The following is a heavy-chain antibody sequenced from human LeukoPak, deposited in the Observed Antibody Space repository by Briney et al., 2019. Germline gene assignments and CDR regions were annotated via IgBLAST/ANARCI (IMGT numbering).Heavy chain of an antibody. J-gene: IGHJ4*02. CDR3: ARGESSYCSGGCYVAS. CDR1: GFIFGVYY. V-gene: IGHV3-11*04. CDR2: ISSGSSNL. Sequence: GGSLRLSCAASGFIFGVYYMSWIRQAPGKGLEWISYISSGSSNLYYTESVKGQFSVSRDNGKKLLYLDMNSQRVEEKAMYYCARGESSYCSGGCYVASWGQGTPVTVSP. D-gene: IGHD2-21*02.